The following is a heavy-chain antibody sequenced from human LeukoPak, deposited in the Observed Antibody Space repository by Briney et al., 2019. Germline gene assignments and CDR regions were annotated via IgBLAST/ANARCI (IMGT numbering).Heavy chain of an antibody. CDR2: IYTSGST. Sequence: SETLSLTCTVSGGSISSYYWSWIRQPAGKGLEWIGRIYTSGSTNYNPSLKSRVTMSVDTSKNQFSLKLSSVTAADTAVYYCAREGRYDFWSGYYTVPPNDAFDIWGQGTMVTVSS. J-gene: IGHJ3*02. CDR1: GGSISSYY. V-gene: IGHV4-4*07. D-gene: IGHD3-3*01. CDR3: AREGRYDFWSGYYTVPPNDAFDI.